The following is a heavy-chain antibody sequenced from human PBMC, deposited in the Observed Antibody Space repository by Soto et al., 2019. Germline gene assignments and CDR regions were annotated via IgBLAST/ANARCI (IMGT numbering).Heavy chain of an antibody. CDR2: IYYSGST. Sequence: QVQLQESGPGLVKPSQTLSLTCTVSGGSISSGGYYWSWIRQHPGKGLEWIGYIYYSGSTYYNPSLKSRFTVSVDTSKNQSSLKLSSVTAADTAVYYCARCFGVAAAGPFDYWGQGTLVTVSS. D-gene: IGHD6-13*01. J-gene: IGHJ4*02. CDR1: GGSISSGGYY. V-gene: IGHV4-31*03. CDR3: ARCFGVAAAGPFDY.